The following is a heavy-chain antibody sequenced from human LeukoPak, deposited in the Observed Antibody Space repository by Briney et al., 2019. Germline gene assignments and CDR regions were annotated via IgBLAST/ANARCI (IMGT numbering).Heavy chain of an antibody. V-gene: IGHV1-18*01. Sequence: ASVKVSCKASGYDFTSVGITWVRRAPGQGLEWMGWISPYNGITRYVQKFQGRVAMTTDTSTTAAYMELRGLRFNDTAVYYCARAGPGSAWYFDYWGQGTLVSVSS. CDR3: ARAGPGSAWYFDY. CDR2: ISPYNGIT. CDR1: GYDFTSVG. J-gene: IGHJ4*02. D-gene: IGHD6-19*01.